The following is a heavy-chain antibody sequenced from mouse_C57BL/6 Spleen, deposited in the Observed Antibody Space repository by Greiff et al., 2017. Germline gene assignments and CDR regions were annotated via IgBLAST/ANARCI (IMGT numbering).Heavy chain of an antibody. CDR2: ISYDGSN. V-gene: IGHV3-6*01. D-gene: IGHD1-1*01. CDR3: ARGIYYYGSSLYWYFDV. CDR1: GYSITSGYY. Sequence: EVQLQQSGPGLVKPSQSLSLTCSVTGYSITSGYYWNWIRQFPGNKLEWMGYISYDGSNNYNPSLKNRISITRDTSKNQFFLKLNSVTTEDTATYYCARGIYYYGSSLYWYFDVWGTGTTVTVSS. J-gene: IGHJ1*03.